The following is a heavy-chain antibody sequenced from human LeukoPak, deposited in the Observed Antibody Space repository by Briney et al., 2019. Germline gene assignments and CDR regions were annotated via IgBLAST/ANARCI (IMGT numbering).Heavy chain of an antibody. CDR1: GGSYY. CDR3: ARGRYQLDY. D-gene: IGHD2-2*01. CDR2: VYYSGNT. Sequence: PSETLSLTCTVSGGSYYWSWIRQPPGKGLEWIGFVYYSGNTNYNPSLKSRVTISLDTSKNQFSLELRSVTTADTAVYYCARGRYQLDYWGQGTLVTVSS. J-gene: IGHJ4*02. V-gene: IGHV4-59*01.